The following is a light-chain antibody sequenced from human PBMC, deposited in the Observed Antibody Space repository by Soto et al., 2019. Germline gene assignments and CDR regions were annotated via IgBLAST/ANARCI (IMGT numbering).Light chain of an antibody. Sequence: EIVMTQSPATLSVSPVERATLSCRASQSVSSNLAWYQQKPGQAPRLLIYGASTRATGIPARFSGSGSGTEFTLTISSLQPDDFATYYCQQYNSYRTFGQGTKVDIK. V-gene: IGKV3-15*01. J-gene: IGKJ1*01. CDR2: GAS. CDR3: QQYNSYRT. CDR1: QSVSSN.